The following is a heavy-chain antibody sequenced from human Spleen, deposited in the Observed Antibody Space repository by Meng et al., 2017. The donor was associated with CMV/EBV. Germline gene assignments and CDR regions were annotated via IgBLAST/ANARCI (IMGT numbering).Heavy chain of an antibody. CDR2: ISNDGSNK. V-gene: IGHV3-30*04. Sequence: GESLKISCAASGFTFSSYAMHWVRQAPGKGLEWVAVISNDGSNKYYADSVKGRFTISRDNSKNTLYLQMNSLRAEDTAVYYCARDTGDYWGQGTLVTVSS. D-gene: IGHD3-10*01. CDR1: GFTFSSYA. CDR3: ARDTGDY. J-gene: IGHJ4*02.